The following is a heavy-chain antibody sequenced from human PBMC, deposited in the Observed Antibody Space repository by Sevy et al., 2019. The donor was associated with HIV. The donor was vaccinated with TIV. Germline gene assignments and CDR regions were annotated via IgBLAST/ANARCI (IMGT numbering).Heavy chain of an antibody. CDR2: IYPDDSDT. J-gene: IGHJ4*02. CDR3: ATSRSGYFDSSGYYIS. V-gene: IGHV5-51*01. Sequence: GESLKISCKGSGYSFTSHWIGWVRHMPGKRLEWMGIIYPDDSDTRYSPSFEGQVTFSADKSISTAYLQWSSLKASDTAMYYCATSRSGYFDSSGYYISWGQGALVTVSS. CDR1: GYSFTSHW. D-gene: IGHD3-22*01.